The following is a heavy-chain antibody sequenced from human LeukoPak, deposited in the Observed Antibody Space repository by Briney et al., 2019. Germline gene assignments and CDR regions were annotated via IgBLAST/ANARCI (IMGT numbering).Heavy chain of an antibody. V-gene: IGHV3-23*01. J-gene: IGHJ4*02. CDR1: GLTFSRFA. CDR2: ISGSGDTT. D-gene: IGHD1-1*01. CDR3: AKGHSAHGTGFDY. Sequence: GGSLRLSCAASGLTFSRFAMSWVRQAPGKGLEWVSSISGSGDTTYYADSVKGRFTISRDNLKNTLYVEMNSLRVEDTAVYYCAKGHSAHGTGFDYWGQGTLVIVSS.